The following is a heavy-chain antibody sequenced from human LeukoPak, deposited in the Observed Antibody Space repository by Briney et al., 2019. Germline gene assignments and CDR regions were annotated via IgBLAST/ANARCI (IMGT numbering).Heavy chain of an antibody. V-gene: IGHV3-23*01. Sequence: PGGSLRLSCAASGFTFSSYAMSWVRQAPGKGLEWVSAISGSGGSTYYADSVKGRFTISRDNSKNTLYLQMNSLRAEDTAVYYCARDLGPGLLTDYWGQGTLVTVSS. D-gene: IGHD3-10*01. CDR2: ISGSGGST. J-gene: IGHJ4*02. CDR1: GFTFSSYA. CDR3: ARDLGPGLLTDY.